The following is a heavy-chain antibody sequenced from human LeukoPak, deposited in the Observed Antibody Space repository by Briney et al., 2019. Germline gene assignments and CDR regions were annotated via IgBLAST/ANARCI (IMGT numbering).Heavy chain of an antibody. CDR1: GYTCTSYG. V-gene: IGHV7-4-1*02. Sequence: ASVKVSCKASGYTCTSYGISWVRQAPGQGLEWMGWINTNTGNPTYAQGFTGRFVFSLDTSVSTAYLQISSLKAEDTAVYYCARGAAVVIAAAVGDYWGQGTLVTVSS. CDR2: INTNTGNP. D-gene: IGHD6-13*01. J-gene: IGHJ4*02. CDR3: ARGAAVVIAAAVGDY.